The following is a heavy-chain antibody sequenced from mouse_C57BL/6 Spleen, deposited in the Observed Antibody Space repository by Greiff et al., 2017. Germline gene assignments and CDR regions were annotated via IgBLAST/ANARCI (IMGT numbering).Heavy chain of an antibody. CDR2: IYPGDGDT. CDR3: ARELTGTAWFAY. D-gene: IGHD4-1*01. CDR1: GYAFSSSW. Sequence: VQGVESGPELVKPGASVKISCKASGYAFSSSWMNWVKQRPGKGLEWIGRIYPGDGDTNYNGKFKGKATLTADKSSSTAYMQLSSLTSEDSAVYFCARELTGTAWFAYWGQGTLVTVSA. V-gene: IGHV1-82*01. J-gene: IGHJ3*01.